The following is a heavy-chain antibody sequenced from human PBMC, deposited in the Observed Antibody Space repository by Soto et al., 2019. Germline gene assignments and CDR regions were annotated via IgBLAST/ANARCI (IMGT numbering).Heavy chain of an antibody. CDR2: IFSNAEK. V-gene: IGHV2-26*01. J-gene: IGHJ6*03. D-gene: IGHD1-1*01. Sequence: QVTLKESGPVLVKPTETLTLTCTVSGFSLSNARMGVSWIRQPPGKALEWLAHIFSNAEKSYRTSLKSRLTISKDTSKSQVVLTMTNMDPVDTATYYCARIIEGTLPEGDYYYYMDVWGKGTTVTVSS. CDR1: GFSLSNARMG. CDR3: ARIIEGTLPEGDYYYYMDV.